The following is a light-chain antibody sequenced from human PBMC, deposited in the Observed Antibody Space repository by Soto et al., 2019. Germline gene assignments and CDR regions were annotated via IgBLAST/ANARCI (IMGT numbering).Light chain of an antibody. Sequence: DIPMTQSPSTPSASVRDRVTITCRASQSSSSWLAWYQQKPGKAPNLLIYGASSLQSGVPSRFSGSGSGTDFILTISSLQPEDFATYYCQQSNSFPWTFGQGTKVDI. V-gene: IGKV1-12*01. CDR2: GAS. CDR1: QSSSSW. J-gene: IGKJ1*01. CDR3: QQSNSFPWT.